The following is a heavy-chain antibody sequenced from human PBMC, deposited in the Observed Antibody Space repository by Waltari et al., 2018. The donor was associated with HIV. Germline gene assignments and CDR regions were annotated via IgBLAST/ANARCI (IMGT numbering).Heavy chain of an antibody. J-gene: IGHJ4*02. Sequence: SCEVSGFALSGYYMSWIRQAPGQGLEWIAYISGNGMAVYYADSVKGRFTVSRDNADNKLHLQLTNLRAEDTALYYCARDYFGAGTSWFFDYWGQGALVIVSP. D-gene: IGHD3-10*01. CDR2: ISGNGMAV. CDR3: ARDYFGAGTSWFFDY. CDR1: GFALSGYY. V-gene: IGHV3-11*01.